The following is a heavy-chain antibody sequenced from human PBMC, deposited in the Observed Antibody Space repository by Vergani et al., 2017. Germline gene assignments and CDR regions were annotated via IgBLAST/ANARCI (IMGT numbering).Heavy chain of an antibody. D-gene: IGHD2-21*02. J-gene: IGHJ4*02. V-gene: IGHV1-69*08. CDR3: ARDCGGDCYRCMDF. Sequence: QVQLVQSGAEVKKPGSSVKVSCKASGGTFSSYTISWVRQAPGQGLEWMGRIIPILGIANYAQKFQGRVTITADKSTSTAYMELSSLRSEDTAVYYCARDCGGDCYRCMDFWGQGTLVTVSS. CDR1: GGTFSSYT. CDR2: IIPILGIA.